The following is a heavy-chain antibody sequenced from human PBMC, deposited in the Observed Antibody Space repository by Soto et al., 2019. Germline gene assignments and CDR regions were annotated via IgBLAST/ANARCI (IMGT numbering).Heavy chain of an antibody. CDR2: IYSGGST. J-gene: IGHJ4*02. Sequence: VGSLRLSCAASGFTVSSNYMSWVRQAPGKGLEWVSVIYSGGSTYYADSVKGRFTISRDNSKNTLYLQMNSLRAEDTAVYYCARAVGHYHAYAYWGQGTLVTVSS. D-gene: IGHD3-16*01. V-gene: IGHV3-53*01. CDR3: ARAVGHYHAYAY. CDR1: GFTVSSNY.